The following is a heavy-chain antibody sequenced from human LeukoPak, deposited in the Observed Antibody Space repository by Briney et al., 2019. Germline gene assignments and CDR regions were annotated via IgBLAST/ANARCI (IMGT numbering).Heavy chain of an antibody. D-gene: IGHD2-2*01. CDR2: TYYRSTWYN. Sequence: SQTLSLTCAISGDIVSSNSVTWNWIRQSPSRGLEWLGRTYYRSTWYNDYAVSVRGRITVNPDTSKNRFSLHLNSVTPEDTAVYYCARRLTQYDCFDPWGQGILVTVSS. V-gene: IGHV6-1*01. CDR3: ARRLTQYDCFDP. J-gene: IGHJ5*02. CDR1: GDIVSSNSVT.